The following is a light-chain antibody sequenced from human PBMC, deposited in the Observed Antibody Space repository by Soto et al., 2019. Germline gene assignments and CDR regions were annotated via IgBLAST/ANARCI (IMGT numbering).Light chain of an antibody. J-gene: IGLJ1*01. CDR2: EGS. CDR1: SSDVGSYNL. V-gene: IGLV2-23*01. Sequence: QSVLTQPASVSGSPGQSITISCTGTSSDVGSYNLVSWYQQHPGKAPKLMIYEGSKRPSGVPNRFSGSKSGNTAALTISGLQADDEADYYCCSYAGSSTTYVFGTWTKLTVL. CDR3: CSYAGSSTTYV.